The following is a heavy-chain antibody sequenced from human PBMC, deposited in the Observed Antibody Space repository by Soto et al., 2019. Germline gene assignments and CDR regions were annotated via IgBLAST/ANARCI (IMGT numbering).Heavy chain of an antibody. CDR3: AGQTFTIAAASYGRSNWFDP. CDR1: GGSITSSSHF. J-gene: IGHJ5*02. CDR2: IYFTGNT. D-gene: IGHD6-25*01. V-gene: IGHV4-39*01. Sequence: SETLSLNCPASGGSITSSSHFWGWVRQPPGKGLEWIGTIYFTGNTYYTPSLKSRLTMSIDTSKNEFSLRLNSVTAADTAVYYCAGQTFTIAAASYGRSNWFDPWGPGTLVNVSS.